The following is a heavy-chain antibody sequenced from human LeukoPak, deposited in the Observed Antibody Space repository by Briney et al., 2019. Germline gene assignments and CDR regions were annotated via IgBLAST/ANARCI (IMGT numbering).Heavy chain of an antibody. CDR3: ARVVGGLGWLQLPDWFDP. Sequence: SETLSLTCAVYGGSFSGYYWSWIRQPPGKGLEWIGEINYSGSTNYNPSLKSRVTISVDTSKNQFSLKLSSVTAADTAVYYCARVVGGLGWLQLPDWFDPWGQGTLVTVFS. V-gene: IGHV4-34*01. CDR2: INYSGST. CDR1: GGSFSGYY. D-gene: IGHD5-24*01. J-gene: IGHJ5*02.